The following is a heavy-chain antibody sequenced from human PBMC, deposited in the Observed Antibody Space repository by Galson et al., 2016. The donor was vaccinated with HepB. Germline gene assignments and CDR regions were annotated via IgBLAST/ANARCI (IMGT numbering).Heavy chain of an antibody. Sequence: SVKVSCKASGGIFSPYAITWVRQAPGQGLEWMGGIIPLFGTAILAQNFHDRVTITADDSTSTAYMELSSLRSDDTAVYYCARGANPDDGYNPPYYFDYWGQGTLVTVSS. CDR2: IIPLFGTA. D-gene: IGHD5-24*01. CDR1: GGIFSPYA. CDR3: ARGANPDDGYNPPYYFDY. V-gene: IGHV1-69*13. J-gene: IGHJ4*02.